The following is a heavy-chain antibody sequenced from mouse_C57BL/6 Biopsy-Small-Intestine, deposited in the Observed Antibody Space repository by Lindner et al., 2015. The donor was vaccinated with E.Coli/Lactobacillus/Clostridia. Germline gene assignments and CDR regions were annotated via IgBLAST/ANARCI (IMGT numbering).Heavy chain of an antibody. J-gene: IGHJ4*01. CDR2: IIPIFGSA. CDR1: GGTFSSYA. CDR3: AKYDFLWGSYLGRHEYYLDF. D-gene: IGHD2-4*01. V-gene: IGHV1-81*01. Sequence: SVKVSCKASGGTFSSYAISWVRQAPGQGLEWMGGIIPIFGSANYAQRFQGRVTITADESTSTAYMELSSLTSEDTAMYYCAKYDFLWGSYLGRHEYYLDFWGQGTLVTVSS.